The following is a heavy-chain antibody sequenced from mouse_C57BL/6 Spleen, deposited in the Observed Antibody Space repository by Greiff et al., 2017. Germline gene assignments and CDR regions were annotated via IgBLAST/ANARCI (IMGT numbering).Heavy chain of an antibody. D-gene: IGHD1-1*01. J-gene: IGHJ2*01. Sequence: EVKLMESGAELVRPGASVKLSCTASGFNIKDDYMHWVKQRPEQGLEWIGWIDPENGDTEYASKFQGKATITADTSSNTAYLQLSSLTSEDTAVYYCTTGVSTVVATDDWGQGTTLTVSS. CDR3: TTGVSTVVATDD. CDR2: IDPENGDT. V-gene: IGHV14-4*01. CDR1: GFNIKDDY.